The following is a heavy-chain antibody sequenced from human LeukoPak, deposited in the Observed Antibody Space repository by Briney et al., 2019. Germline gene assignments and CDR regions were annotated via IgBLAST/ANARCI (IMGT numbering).Heavy chain of an antibody. CDR2: IKQDGSEK. J-gene: IGHJ6*02. CDR3: AREGYYFAMDV. Sequence: GGSLRLSCAASGFTFSSYWMGWVRQAPGKGLEWVANIKQDGSEKNYVDSVKGRFTISRDNAKGSLYLQMNSLRAEDTAVYYCAREGYYFAMDVCGQGTTVTVSS. CDR1: GFTFSSYW. V-gene: IGHV3-7*01.